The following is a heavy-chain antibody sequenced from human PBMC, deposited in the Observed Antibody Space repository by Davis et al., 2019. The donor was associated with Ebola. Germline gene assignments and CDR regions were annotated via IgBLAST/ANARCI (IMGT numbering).Heavy chain of an antibody. D-gene: IGHD5-18*01. CDR1: GYSFTNYW. V-gene: IGHV5-51*01. J-gene: IGHJ3*02. CDR2: IYPGDYDN. CDR3: ARPRIQLWSDAFDI. Sequence: GESLKISCKGSGYSFTNYWIGWVRQMPGKGLEWMGIIYPGDYDNRYSPSFQGQVTISADKSISTAYLQWSSLKASDTAMYYCARPRIQLWSDAFDIWGQGTMVTVSS.